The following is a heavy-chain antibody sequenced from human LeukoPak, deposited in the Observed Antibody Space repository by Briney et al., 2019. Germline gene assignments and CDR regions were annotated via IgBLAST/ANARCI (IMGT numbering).Heavy chain of an antibody. D-gene: IGHD2-2*01. CDR3: ARDGLGYCSSTSCLTANWFDP. CDR2: INPSGGST. V-gene: IGHV1-46*01. Sequence: ASVKVSCKASGYTFTSYYMHWVRQAPGQGLEWMGIINPSGGSTSYAQKFQGRVTMTRDMSASTVYMELSSLRSDDTAVYYCARDGLGYCSSTSCLTANWFDPWGQGTLVTVSS. CDR1: GYTFTSYY. J-gene: IGHJ5*02.